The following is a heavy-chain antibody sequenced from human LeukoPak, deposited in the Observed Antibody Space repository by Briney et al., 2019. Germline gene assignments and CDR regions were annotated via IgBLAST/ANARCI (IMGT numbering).Heavy chain of an antibody. CDR2: ISYDGSNK. D-gene: IGHD6-6*01. CDR3: ARDQTLYSSSSEFDY. Sequence: GGSLRLSCAASGFTFSSYAIHWVRQAPGKGLEWVAVISYDGSNKYYAESVKGRFTICRDNSKNTLYLQMNSLKPEDTAMYYCARDQTLYSSSSEFDYWGQGTLVTVSS. V-gene: IGHV3-30*04. J-gene: IGHJ4*02. CDR1: GFTFSSYA.